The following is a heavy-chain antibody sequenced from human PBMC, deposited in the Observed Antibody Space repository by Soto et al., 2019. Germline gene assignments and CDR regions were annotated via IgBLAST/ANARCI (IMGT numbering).Heavy chain of an antibody. CDR3: ARVGSWTQVDP. CDR2: IYYSGST. Sequence: QVQLQESGPGLVKPSETLSLTCTVSGGSISSYYWSWIRQPPGKGLEWIGYIYYSGSTNYNPSLKSRVTISVDTSTNHFSRRRTSVTVADTAVYYCARVGSWTQVDPWGQGTLVTVSS. J-gene: IGHJ5*02. D-gene: IGHD6-13*01. V-gene: IGHV4-59*01. CDR1: GGSISSYY.